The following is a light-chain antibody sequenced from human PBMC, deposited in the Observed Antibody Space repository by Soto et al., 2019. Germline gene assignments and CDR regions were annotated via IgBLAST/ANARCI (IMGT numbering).Light chain of an antibody. J-gene: IGLJ3*02. V-gene: IGLV2-8*01. CDR2: EVT. CDR3: SSYAGSNVWV. Sequence: QSALTQPPSASGSLGQSVTIPCTGTSSDVGDYNYVSWYQQHPGKVPKVMIYEVTKRPSGVPARFSGSRSGNTASLTVSGLQAEDEADYYCSSYAGSNVWVFGGGTKLTVL. CDR1: SSDVGDYNY.